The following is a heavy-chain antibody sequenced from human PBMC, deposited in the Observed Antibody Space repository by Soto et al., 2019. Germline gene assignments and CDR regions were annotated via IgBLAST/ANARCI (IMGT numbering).Heavy chain of an antibody. D-gene: IGHD6-13*01. Sequence: ILSLTCTVSGGSISSGGCYWSWIRQHPGKGLEWIGYIYYSGSTYYNQSLKSRVTISVDRSKNQFTLQLTSVTVEDTAVYYCATSYGNAWYTYWGQGTQVTVSS. CDR1: GGSISSGGCY. J-gene: IGHJ4*02. CDR2: IYYSGST. CDR3: ATSYGNAWYTY. V-gene: IGHV4-31*03.